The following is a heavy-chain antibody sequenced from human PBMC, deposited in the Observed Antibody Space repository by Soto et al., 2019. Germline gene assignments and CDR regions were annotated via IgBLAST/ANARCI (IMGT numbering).Heavy chain of an antibody. CDR1: RGTFSSYA. CDR2: IIPIFGTA. J-gene: IGHJ6*02. V-gene: IGHV1-69*12. D-gene: IGHD5-12*01. CDR3: AQGRDERATHYYCYYGMDV. Sequence: QVQLVQSGAEVKKPGSSVKVSCKASRGTFSSYAISWVRQAPGQGLEWMGGIIPIFGTANDAQKFQGRVTITADESTSKADMELSSLRSEDTAVYDCAQGRDERATHYYCYYGMDVWGQGTTVTVSS.